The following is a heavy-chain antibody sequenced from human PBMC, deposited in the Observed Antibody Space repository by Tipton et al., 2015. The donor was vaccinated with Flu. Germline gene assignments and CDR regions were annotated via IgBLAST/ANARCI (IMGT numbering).Heavy chain of an antibody. J-gene: IGHJ5*02. V-gene: IGHV4-39*07. D-gene: IGHD3-10*01. Sequence: TLSLTCTVSGGSISSSSYYWGWIRQPPGKGLEWIGSIYYSGSTYYNPSLKSRVTISVDTSKNQFSLKLSSVTAADTAVYYCARVPNGLWFGDRTGRFDPWGQGTLVTVSS. CDR3: ARVPNGLWFGDRTGRFDP. CDR1: GGSISSSSYY. CDR2: IYYSGST.